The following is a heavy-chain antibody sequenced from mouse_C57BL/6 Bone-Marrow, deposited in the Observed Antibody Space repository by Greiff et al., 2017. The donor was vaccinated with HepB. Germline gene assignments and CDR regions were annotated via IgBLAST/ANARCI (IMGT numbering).Heavy chain of an antibody. V-gene: IGHV1-15*01. J-gene: IGHJ3*01. CDR3: ARYGFYYGSGAY. D-gene: IGHD1-1*01. CDR1: GYTFTDYE. CDR2: IDPETGGT. Sequence: VQLQQSGAELVRPGASVTLSCKASGYTFTDYEMHWVKQTPVHGLEWIGAIDPETGGTAYNQKFKGKAILTADKSSSTAYMELLSLTSEDSAVYYCARYGFYYGSGAYWGQGTLVTVSA.